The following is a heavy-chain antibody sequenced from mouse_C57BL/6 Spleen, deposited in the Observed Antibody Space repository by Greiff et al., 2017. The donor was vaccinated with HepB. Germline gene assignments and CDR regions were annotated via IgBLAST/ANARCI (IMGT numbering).Heavy chain of an antibody. Sequence: VQLQQPGAELVRPGTSVKLSCKASGYTFTSYWMHWVKQRPGQGLEWIGVIDPSDSYTNYNQKFKGKATLTVDTSSSTAYMQLSSLTSEDSAVYYCAREPNWDDWYFDVWGTGTTVTVSS. CDR3: AREPNWDDWYFDV. CDR1: GYTFTSYW. CDR2: IDPSDSYT. D-gene: IGHD4-1*01. J-gene: IGHJ1*03. V-gene: IGHV1-59*01.